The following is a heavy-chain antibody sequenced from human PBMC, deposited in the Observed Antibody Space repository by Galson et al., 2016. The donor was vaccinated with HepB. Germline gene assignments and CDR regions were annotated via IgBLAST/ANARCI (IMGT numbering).Heavy chain of an antibody. V-gene: IGHV3-21*04. CDR3: ARDLWAAYDPLTGYYQAFGFDP. CDR1: GFAFNTYA. Sequence: SLRLSCATSGFAFNTYAISWVRQAPGKGLEWVSSISGSGSHIYYADSVKGRFTISRDNAKNSLYLQMDSLRADDTAMYYCARDLWAAYDPLTGYYQAFGFDPWGQGTLVIVSS. D-gene: IGHD3-9*01. J-gene: IGHJ5*02. CDR2: ISGSGSHI.